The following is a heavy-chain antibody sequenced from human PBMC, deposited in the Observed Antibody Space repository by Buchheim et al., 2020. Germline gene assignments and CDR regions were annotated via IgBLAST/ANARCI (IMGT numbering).Heavy chain of an antibody. CDR1: GFTFSSYG. CDR3: ARDGINYYSSSWSVYYYYYYMDV. J-gene: IGHJ6*03. V-gene: IGHV3-33*01. CDR2: IWYDGSNK. D-gene: IGHD6-13*01. Sequence: QVQLVESGGGVVQPGRSLRLSCAASGFTFSSYGMHWVRQAPGTGLEWVAVIWYDGSNKYYADSVKGRFTISRDNSKNTLYLQMNSLRAEDTAVYYCARDGINYYSSSWSVYYYYYYMDVWGKGTT.